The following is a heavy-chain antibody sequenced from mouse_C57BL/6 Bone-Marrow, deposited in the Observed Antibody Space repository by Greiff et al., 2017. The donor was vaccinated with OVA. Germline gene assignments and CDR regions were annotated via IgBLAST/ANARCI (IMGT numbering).Heavy chain of an antibody. D-gene: IGHD2-3*01. Sequence: VQLQQPGAELVKPGASVKMSCKASGYTFTSYWITWVKQRPGQGLEWIGDIYPGSGSTNYNEKFKSKATLTVDTSSSTAYMQLSSLTSEDSAVYYCARVWYDGYDLYWYFDVWGTGTTVTVSS. V-gene: IGHV1-55*01. CDR2: IYPGSGST. CDR1: GYTFTSYW. CDR3: ARVWYDGYDLYWYFDV. J-gene: IGHJ1*03.